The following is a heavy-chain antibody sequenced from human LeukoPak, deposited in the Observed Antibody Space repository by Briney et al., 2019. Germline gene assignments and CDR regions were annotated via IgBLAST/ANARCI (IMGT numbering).Heavy chain of an antibody. V-gene: IGHV3-23*01. Sequence: LTGGSLRLSCAASGFTFSSYGMSWVRQAPGKGLEWVSAISGSGGSTYYADSVKGRFTISRDNSKNTLYLQMNSLRAEDTAVYYCAKDRGSSSVLRYFDWLPRRYFDYWGQGTLVTVSS. J-gene: IGHJ4*02. CDR2: ISGSGGST. CDR1: GFTFSSYG. CDR3: AKDRGSSSVLRYFDWLPRRYFDY. D-gene: IGHD3-9*01.